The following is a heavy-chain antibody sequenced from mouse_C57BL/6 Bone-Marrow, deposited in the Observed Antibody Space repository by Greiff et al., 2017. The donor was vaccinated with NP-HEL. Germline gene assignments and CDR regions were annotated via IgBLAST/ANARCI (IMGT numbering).Heavy chain of an antibody. CDR2: IDPSDSEP. D-gene: IGHD4-1*01. V-gene: IGHV1-52*01. Sequence: VQLQQPGAELVRPGSSVKLSCKASGYTFTSYWMHWVKQRPIQGLEWIGNIDPSDSEPHYNQKFKDKATLTVDKSSSTAYMQLSSLTSEDSAVYYCARRGPNWAWFAYWGQGTLVTVSA. J-gene: IGHJ3*01. CDR1: GYTFTSYW. CDR3: ARRGPNWAWFAY.